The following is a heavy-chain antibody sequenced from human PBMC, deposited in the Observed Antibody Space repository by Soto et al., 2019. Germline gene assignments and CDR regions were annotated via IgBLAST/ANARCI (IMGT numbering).Heavy chain of an antibody. CDR1: GGTFSSYA. D-gene: IGHD3-10*01. CDR2: ISAYNGNT. CDR3: ARVASQFGELPTL. J-gene: IGHJ4*02. Sequence: EASVKVSCKASGGTFSSYAISWVRQAPGQGLEWMGWISAYNGNTNYAQNLQGRVTMATDTSTSTAYMELRSLRSDDTAVYYCARVASQFGELPTLWGQGTPVTVSS. V-gene: IGHV1-18*01.